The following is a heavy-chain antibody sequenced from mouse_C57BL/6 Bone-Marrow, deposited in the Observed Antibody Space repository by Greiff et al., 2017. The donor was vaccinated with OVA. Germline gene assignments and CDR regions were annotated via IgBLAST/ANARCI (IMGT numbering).Heavy chain of an antibody. J-gene: IGHJ3*01. CDR3: ARGLLRAWFAY. CDR1: GYTFTSYT. Sequence: VKLVESGAELARPGASVKMSCKASGYTFTSYTMYWVKQRPGQGLEWIGYINPSSGYTKYNQKFKDKATLTADKSSSTAYMQLSSLTSEDSAVYYCARGLLRAWFAYWGQGTLVTVSA. V-gene: IGHV1-4*01. CDR2: INPSSGYT. D-gene: IGHD1-1*01.